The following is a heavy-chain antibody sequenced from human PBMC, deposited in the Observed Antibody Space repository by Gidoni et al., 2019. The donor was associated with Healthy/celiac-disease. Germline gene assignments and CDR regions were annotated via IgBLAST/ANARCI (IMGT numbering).Heavy chain of an antibody. CDR1: GGSISSYY. V-gene: IGHV4-4*07. J-gene: IGHJ2*01. D-gene: IGHD1-26*01. CDR3: ARVATSWYWYFDL. Sequence: QVQLQESGPGLVKPSETLSLTCTVSGGSISSYYWGWLRQPAGKGLEWIGRIYTSGSTNYTPSLKSRVTMSVDTSKNQFSLKLSSVTAADTAVYYCARVATSWYWYFDLWGRGTLVTVSS. CDR2: IYTSGST.